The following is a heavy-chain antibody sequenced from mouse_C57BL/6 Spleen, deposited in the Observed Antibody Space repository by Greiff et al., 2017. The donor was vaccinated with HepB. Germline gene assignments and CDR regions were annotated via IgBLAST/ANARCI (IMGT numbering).Heavy chain of an antibody. CDR1: GYAFTNYL. CDR2: INPGSGGT. Sequence: VQRVESGAELVRPGTSVKVSCKASGYAFTNYLIEWVKQRPGQGLEWIGVINPGSGGTNYNEKFKGKATLTADKSSSTAYMQLSSLTSEDSAVYFCARGGLWLRRNYFDYWGQGTTLTVSS. CDR3: ARGGLWLRRNYFDY. D-gene: IGHD2-2*01. V-gene: IGHV1-54*01. J-gene: IGHJ2*01.